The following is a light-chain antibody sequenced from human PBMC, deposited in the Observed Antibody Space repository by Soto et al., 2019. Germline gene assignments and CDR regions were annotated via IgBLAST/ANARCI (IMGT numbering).Light chain of an antibody. J-gene: IGKJ1*01. CDR3: QQHRNCLTWT. CDR2: YAS. V-gene: IGKV3-11*01. Sequence: EIVLTQSPGTLSLSPGERPTLSCSASQSVSSDLACYQQKPRHPPRILLFYASTRATGIPPSFCGSGSATAFFPPISSIQHADFAVFYCQQHRNCLTWTFGQGTKVDIK. CDR1: QSVSSD.